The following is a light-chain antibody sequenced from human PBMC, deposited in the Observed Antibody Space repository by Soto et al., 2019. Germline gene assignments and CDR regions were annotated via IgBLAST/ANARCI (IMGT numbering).Light chain of an antibody. V-gene: IGKV3-11*01. CDR1: LSVSISY. Sequence: TLSLSAGEKDTLSFISILSVSISYLAWYQQKPGQAPRLLIYGASTRATGIPARFSGSGSGTDFTLTISSLEPEDFAVYYCQQRSNWPPWTFGQASKV. CDR2: GAS. CDR3: QQRSNWPPWT. J-gene: IGKJ1*01.